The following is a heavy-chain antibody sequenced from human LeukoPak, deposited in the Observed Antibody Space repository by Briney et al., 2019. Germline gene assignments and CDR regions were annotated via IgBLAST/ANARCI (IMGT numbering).Heavy chain of an antibody. D-gene: IGHD1-1*01. V-gene: IGHV3-9*03. CDR1: GFTFHDYG. CDR3: VRDNGRDNDGPNDY. J-gene: IGHJ4*02. Sequence: GRSLRLSCAASGFTFHDYGMHWVRQAPGKGLEWVSGISWNSGDIRYADSVKGRFTISRDNAKNSLYLQMNSLRVEDMAFYYCVRDNGRDNDGPNDYWGQGTLVTVSS. CDR2: ISWNSGDI.